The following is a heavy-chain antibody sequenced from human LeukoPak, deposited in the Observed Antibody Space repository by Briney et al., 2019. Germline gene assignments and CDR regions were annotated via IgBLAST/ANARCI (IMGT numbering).Heavy chain of an antibody. V-gene: IGHV3-49*04. Sequence: PGGSLRLSCTASGFTFGDYAMSWVRQAPGKGLEWVGFIRGKAYGGTTEYAASVKGRFTISRDDSKSIAYLQMNSLKTEDTAVYYCTRAARGGPKAYYFDYWGQGTLVTVSS. CDR3: TRAARGGPKAYYFDY. CDR1: GFTFGDYA. J-gene: IGHJ4*02. CDR2: IRGKAYGGTT.